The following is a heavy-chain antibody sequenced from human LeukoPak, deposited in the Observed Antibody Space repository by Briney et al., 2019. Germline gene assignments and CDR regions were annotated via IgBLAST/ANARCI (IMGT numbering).Heavy chain of an antibody. V-gene: IGHV1-69*13. CDR3: ARDWYYYYDSSGYHHYYFDY. D-gene: IGHD3-22*01. J-gene: IGHJ4*02. Sequence: GASVKVSCKASGGTFSNYAIGWVRQAPGQGLEWMGGIIPIFGTANYAQKFQGRVTITADESTSTAYMELSSLRSEDTAVYYCARDWYYYYDSSGYHHYYFDYWGQGTLVTVSS. CDR1: GGTFSNYA. CDR2: IIPIFGTA.